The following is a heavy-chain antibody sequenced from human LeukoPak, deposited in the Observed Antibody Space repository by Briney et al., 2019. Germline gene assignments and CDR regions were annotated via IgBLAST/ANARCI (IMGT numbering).Heavy chain of an antibody. Sequence: PSETLSLTCTVSGGSITSNYHYWGWIRQPPGKGLGWMGNIYHGGPTYYSPSLQSRITISVDTSKNQFYVKLRSVTAADTAVYYCARLLGSSYYSFDSWGQGTLVTVSS. CDR1: GGSITSNYHY. V-gene: IGHV4-39*01. CDR2: IYHGGPT. CDR3: ARLLGSSYYSFDS. D-gene: IGHD3-22*01. J-gene: IGHJ4*02.